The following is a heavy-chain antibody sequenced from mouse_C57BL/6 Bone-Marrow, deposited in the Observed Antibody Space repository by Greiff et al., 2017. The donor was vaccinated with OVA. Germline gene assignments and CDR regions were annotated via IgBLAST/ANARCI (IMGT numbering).Heavy chain of an antibody. CDR1: GFSLTSYG. CDR3: ASYYGSAMDY. CDR2: IWSGGST. V-gene: IGHV2-2*01. D-gene: IGHD1-1*01. J-gene: IGHJ4*01. Sequence: QVQLKESGPGLVQPSQSLSITCTVSGFSLTSYGVHWVRQSPGKGLEWLGVIWSGGSTDYNAAFISRLSISKDNSKIQVFFKMNSLQADDTAIYYCASYYGSAMDYWGQGTSVTVSS.